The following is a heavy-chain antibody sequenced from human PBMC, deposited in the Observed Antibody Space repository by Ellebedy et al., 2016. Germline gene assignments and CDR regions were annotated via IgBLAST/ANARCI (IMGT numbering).Heavy chain of an antibody. CDR1: GYTFTGYF. Sequence: ASVMVSCKASGYTFTGYFIHWVRQAPGQGFEWMGWINPNSGGTNYAQKFQGWVTMTRHTSISTAYMELSRLRSDDTAVYYCARGQYGSGTYYKGVTWFDPWGQGTLVTVSS. D-gene: IGHD3-10*01. V-gene: IGHV1-2*04. CDR2: INPNSGGT. J-gene: IGHJ5*02. CDR3: ARGQYGSGTYYKGVTWFDP.